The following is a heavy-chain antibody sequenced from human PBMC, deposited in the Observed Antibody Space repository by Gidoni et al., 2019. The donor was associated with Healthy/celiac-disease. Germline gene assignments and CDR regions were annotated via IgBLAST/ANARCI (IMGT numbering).Heavy chain of an antibody. CDR3: ARAEGITGTTTPWFDP. J-gene: IGHJ5*02. CDR2: IVYEGSNK. CDR1: GFTFCSYG. D-gene: IGHD1-7*01. V-gene: IGHV3-33*01. Sequence: QVQLVESGGGVVQPGRSLRLSCAASGFTFCSYGMHWVRQAPGKGLAWVAVIVYEGSNKYYADSVKGRFTISRDNSKNTLYLQMNSLRAEDTAVYYCARAEGITGTTTPWFDPWGQGTLVTVSS.